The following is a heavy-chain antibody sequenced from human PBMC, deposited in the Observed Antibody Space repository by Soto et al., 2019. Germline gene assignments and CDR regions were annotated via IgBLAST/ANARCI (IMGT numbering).Heavy chain of an antibody. V-gene: IGHV3-30*15. CDR1: GFTFSSYA. CDR3: AKDEYWESHFYYFMDL. Sequence: ESGGGVVEPGRSLRLSCAASGFTFSSYAMHWVHQAPGKGLEWVAVISHDGSITYYSDSVKGRFTMSRDNSNNTLFLQMSSLRSEDTAIYYCAKDEYWESHFYYFMDLWGRGTTVTVSS. CDR2: ISHDGSIT. D-gene: IGHD3-16*01. J-gene: IGHJ6*03.